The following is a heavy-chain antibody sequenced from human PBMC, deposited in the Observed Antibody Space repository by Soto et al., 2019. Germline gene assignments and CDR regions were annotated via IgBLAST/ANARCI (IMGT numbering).Heavy chain of an antibody. V-gene: IGHV4-59*01. J-gene: IGHJ6*02. Sequence: SETLSVTSTVAGGSISSYYWSWIRQTPGKGLEWIGYIYYSGSTNYNPSLKSRVTISVDTSKNQFSLKLSSVTAADTAVYYCASYGSDKYYYGMDVWGQGTTVTVSS. D-gene: IGHD3-10*01. CDR1: GGSISSYY. CDR2: IYYSGST. CDR3: ASYGSDKYYYGMDV.